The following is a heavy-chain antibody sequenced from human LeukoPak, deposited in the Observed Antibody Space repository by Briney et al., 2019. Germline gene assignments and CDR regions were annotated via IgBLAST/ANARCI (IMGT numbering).Heavy chain of an antibody. CDR3: ASRQLWPRRDDY. D-gene: IGHD5-18*01. CDR1: GGSFSGYY. V-gene: IGHV4-34*01. Sequence: KPSETLSLTCAVYGGSFSGYYWSWIRQPRGKGLEWIGEINHSGSTNYNPSLKSRVTISVDTSKNQFSLKLSSVTAADAAVYYCASRQLWPRRDDYWGQGTLVTVSS. CDR2: INHSGST. J-gene: IGHJ4*02.